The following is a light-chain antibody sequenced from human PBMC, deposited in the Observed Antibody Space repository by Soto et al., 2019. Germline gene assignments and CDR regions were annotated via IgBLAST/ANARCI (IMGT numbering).Light chain of an antibody. Sequence: SYELTQPSSVSVSPGQTARINCSGDVLAKKYARWFQQKPGQAPVLVIYKDSERPSGIPERFSGSSSGTTVTLTISGAQVEDEAEYYCYSAADNNLVFGGGTKLTVL. J-gene: IGLJ2*01. CDR1: VLAKKY. CDR2: KDS. V-gene: IGLV3-27*01. CDR3: YSAADNNLV.